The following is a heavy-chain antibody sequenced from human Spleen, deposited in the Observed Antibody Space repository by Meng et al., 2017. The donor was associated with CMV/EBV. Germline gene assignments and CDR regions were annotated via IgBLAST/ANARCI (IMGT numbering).Heavy chain of an antibody. D-gene: IGHD3-22*01. CDR2: ISISASTI. Sequence: GESLKISCAASGFIFSDYFMSWIRQAPGKRLEWISYISISASTIYYADSAKGRFTISRDNAKNSLYLQMNSLRAEDTAVYYCARGITTLGDYWGQGTLVTVSS. CDR3: ARGITTLGDY. V-gene: IGHV3-11*04. CDR1: GFIFSDYF. J-gene: IGHJ4*02.